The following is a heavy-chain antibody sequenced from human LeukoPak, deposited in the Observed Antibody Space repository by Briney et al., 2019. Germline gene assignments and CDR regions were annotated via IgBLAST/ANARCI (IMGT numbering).Heavy chain of an antibody. CDR1: GFTFSSYS. CDR2: IRYDGSNK. CDR3: AKDPREYYYDSSGYQPQRD. Sequence: GGSLRLSCAASGFTFSSYSMNWVRQAPGKGLEWVAFIRYDGSNKYYADSVKGRFTISRDNSKNTLYLQMNSLRAEDTAVYYCAKDPREYYYDSSGYQPQRDWGQGTLVTVSS. V-gene: IGHV3-30*02. J-gene: IGHJ4*02. D-gene: IGHD3-22*01.